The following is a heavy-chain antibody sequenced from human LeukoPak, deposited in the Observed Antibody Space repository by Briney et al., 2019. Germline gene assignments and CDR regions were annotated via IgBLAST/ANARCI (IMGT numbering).Heavy chain of an antibody. CDR3: ARGGSHTAMAHDY. CDR2: INRGGSRT. D-gene: IGHD5-18*01. J-gene: IGHJ4*02. CDR1: XXTXSNHW. Sequence: LRLSXXASXXTXSNHWMHWARQAPGKGVMWVSRINRGGSRTDYADSVKGRFTISRDDAKNTLYLQLNSLRAEDTAVYFCARGGSHTAMAHDYGGQGTLVTVSS. V-gene: IGHV3-74*01.